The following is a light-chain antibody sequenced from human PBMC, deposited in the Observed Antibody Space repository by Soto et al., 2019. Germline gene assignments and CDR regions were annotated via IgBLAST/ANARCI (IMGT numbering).Light chain of an antibody. CDR3: QQSYSNPRT. V-gene: IGKV1-39*01. Sequence: DIQMTQSPSSLSASVGDRVAITFGASQSISSYLYWYQQKPGKAPKLLIYGASSLHSGVPSRFGGSGSGTDFTLTISSLQPDDFATYFCQQSYSNPRTFGQGTKVDIK. CDR2: GAS. J-gene: IGKJ1*01. CDR1: QSISSY.